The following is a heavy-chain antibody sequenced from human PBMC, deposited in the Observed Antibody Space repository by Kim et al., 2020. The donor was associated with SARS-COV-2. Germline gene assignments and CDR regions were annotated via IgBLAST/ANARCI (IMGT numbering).Heavy chain of an antibody. CDR2: IKQDGSET. CDR1: GFTFATHW. J-gene: IGHJ4*02. D-gene: IGHD2-2*01. V-gene: IGHV3-7*03. CDR3: ARTSSAYFDY. Sequence: GGSLRLSCAASGFTFATHWMTWVRQAPGKGLEWVANIKQDGSETYYVDSVQGRFTISRDNAKSSLYLQMNSLSADDTAVYYCARTSSAYFDYWGQGTLVT.